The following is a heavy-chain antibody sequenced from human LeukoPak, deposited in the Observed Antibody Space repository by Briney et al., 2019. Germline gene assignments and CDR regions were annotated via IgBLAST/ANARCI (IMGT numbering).Heavy chain of an antibody. J-gene: IGHJ4*02. V-gene: IGHV1-24*01. D-gene: IGHD4-17*01. Sequence: ASVKVSCKVSGYTLTELSMHWVRQAPGKGLERMGGFDPEDGETIYAQKFQGRVTMTEDASTDTAYMELSSLRSEDTAVYYCATGQGVDYGDLFDYWGQGTLVTVSS. CDR1: GYTLTELS. CDR3: ATGQGVDYGDLFDY. CDR2: FDPEDGET.